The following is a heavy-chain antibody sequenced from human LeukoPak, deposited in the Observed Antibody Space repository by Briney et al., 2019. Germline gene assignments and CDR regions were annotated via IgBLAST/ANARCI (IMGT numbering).Heavy chain of an antibody. J-gene: IGHJ4*02. D-gene: IGHD6-13*01. CDR3: ARNLVRSTWYYFEY. V-gene: IGHV3-33*08. Sequence: GRSLRLSCAASGFTFSSYAMHWVRQAPGKGLEWVAFIWYDGSNQYYGDSVKGRFTVSRDNSKNTLYLQLNSLRAEDTAVYYCARNLVRSTWYYFEYWGQGTLVTVSS. CDR1: GFTFSSYA. CDR2: IWYDGSNQ.